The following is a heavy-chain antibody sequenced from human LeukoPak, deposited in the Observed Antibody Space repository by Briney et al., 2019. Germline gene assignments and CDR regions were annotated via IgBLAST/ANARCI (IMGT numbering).Heavy chain of an antibody. Sequence: LETLSLTCAVYGGSFSGYYWSWIRQPPGKGLEWIGEINHSGSTNYNPSLKSRVTISVDTSKNQFSLKLSSVTAADTAVYYCARAGVATSYWGQGTLVTVSS. D-gene: IGHD5-12*01. CDR3: ARAGVATSY. V-gene: IGHV4-34*01. CDR2: INHSGST. J-gene: IGHJ4*02. CDR1: GGSFSGYY.